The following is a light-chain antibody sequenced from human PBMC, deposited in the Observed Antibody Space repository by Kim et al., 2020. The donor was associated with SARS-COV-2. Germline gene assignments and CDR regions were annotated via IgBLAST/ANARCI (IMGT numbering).Light chain of an antibody. Sequence: VSLSPGQTASITCSGDNLGEKYASWYQQRPGQSPLLVIYEDNRRPSGIPERFSGSNSGNTATLTISGTQAMDEADYYCQAWDSSVLFGGGTQLTVL. J-gene: IGLJ3*02. CDR2: EDN. CDR3: QAWDSSVL. CDR1: NLGEKY. V-gene: IGLV3-1*01.